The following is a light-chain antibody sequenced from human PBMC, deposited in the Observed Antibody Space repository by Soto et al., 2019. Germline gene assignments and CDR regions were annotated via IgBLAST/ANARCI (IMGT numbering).Light chain of an antibody. V-gene: IGKV3-11*01. Sequence: EIVLTQSPATLSLSPGEGATLSCRASQSVKRRLGWYQQKPGQAPTLLIYDASNRATGIPARFSGSGSDTDFTLNISSLEPEDFAIYYCQQRDDWPLTFGGGTRVEIK. J-gene: IGKJ4*01. CDR3: QQRDDWPLT. CDR2: DAS. CDR1: QSVKRR.